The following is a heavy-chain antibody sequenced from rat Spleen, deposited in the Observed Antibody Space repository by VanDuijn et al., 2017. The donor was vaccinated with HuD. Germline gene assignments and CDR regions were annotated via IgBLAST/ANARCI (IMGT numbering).Heavy chain of an antibody. CDR2: IWTGGST. V-gene: IGHV2-30*01. D-gene: IGHD1-12*02. CDR1: GFSLTNYN. CDR3: TIDHSYWGSYYPGGFAY. J-gene: IGHJ3*01. Sequence: QVQLKESGPGLVHPSQTLSLTCTVSGFSLTNYNVHWVRQFTGKGLEWMGVIWTGGSTDYNSALKSRLSFSRDTSKSQVFLKMNSLQTEDTAIYFCTIDHSYWGSYYPGGFAYWGQGTLVTVSS.